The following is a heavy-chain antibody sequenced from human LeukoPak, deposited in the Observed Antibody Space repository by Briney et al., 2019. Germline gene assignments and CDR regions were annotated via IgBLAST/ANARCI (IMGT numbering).Heavy chain of an antibody. CDR1: GGSISSSSYY. V-gene: IGHV4-39*07. CDR3: ARDRERNWFDP. D-gene: IGHD1-1*01. Sequence: SETLFLTCTVSGGSISSSSYYWGWIRQPPGKGLEWIGSIYYSGSTYYNPSLKSRVTISVDTSKNQFSLKLSSVTAADTAVYYCARDRERNWFDPWGQGTLVTVSS. J-gene: IGHJ5*02. CDR2: IYYSGST.